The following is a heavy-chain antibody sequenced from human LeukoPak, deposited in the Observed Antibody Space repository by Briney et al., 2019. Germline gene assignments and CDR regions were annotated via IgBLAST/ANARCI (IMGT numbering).Heavy chain of an antibody. Sequence: RGSLRLSCAASGFTSSSYAMSWVRQAPGKGLEWVSAISGSGGSTYYADSVKGRFTISRDNSKNTLYLQMNSLRAEDTAVYYCAKGQNSRGYSRDYWGQGTLVTVSS. D-gene: IGHD5-18*01. V-gene: IGHV3-23*01. J-gene: IGHJ4*02. CDR2: ISGSGGST. CDR1: GFTSSSYA. CDR3: AKGQNSRGYSRDY.